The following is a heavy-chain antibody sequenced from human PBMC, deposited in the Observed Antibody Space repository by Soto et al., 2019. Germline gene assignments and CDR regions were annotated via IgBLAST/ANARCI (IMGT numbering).Heavy chain of an antibody. CDR2: IYYSGST. D-gene: IGHD5-12*01. V-gene: IGHV4-31*03. J-gene: IGHJ4*02. CDR3: AGRYSGYDPNFDY. Sequence: SETLSLTCTVSGGSISSGGYYWSWIRQHPGKGLEWIGYIYYSGSTYYNPSLKSRVTISVDTSKNQFSLKLSSVTAADTAVYYCAGRYSGYDPNFDYWGQGTLVTVSS. CDR1: GGSISSGGYY.